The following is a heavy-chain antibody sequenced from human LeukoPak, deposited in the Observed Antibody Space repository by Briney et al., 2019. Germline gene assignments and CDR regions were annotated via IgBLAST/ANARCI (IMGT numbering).Heavy chain of an antibody. V-gene: IGHV4-4*07. D-gene: IGHD4-23*01. CDR2: IYTSGGT. J-gene: IGHJ3*02. CDR3: ARDGVYGGAYDAFDI. Sequence: SETLSLTCTVSGGSVSSFYWSWIRQPAGKGLEWIGRIYTSGGTDYNPSLKSRVTMSVDTSKNQFSLKLSSVTAADTAVYYCARDGVYGGAYDAFDIWGHGTMVTVSS. CDR1: GGSVSSFY.